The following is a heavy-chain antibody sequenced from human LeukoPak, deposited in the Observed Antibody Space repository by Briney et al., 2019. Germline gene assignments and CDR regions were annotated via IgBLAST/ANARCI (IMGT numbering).Heavy chain of an antibody. CDR2: SSSSGDII. J-gene: IGHJ4*02. CDR1: GFTFSDYY. V-gene: IGHV3-11*01. CDR3: TTIRGFCSGRSCLGY. D-gene: IGHD2-15*01. Sequence: PGGSLRLSCAASGFTFSDYYMSWIRQAPGKGLEWISYSSSSGDIIYYADSLKGRFTISRDNAKNSLYLQMNSLKSEDTAVYYCTTIRGFCSGRSCLGYWGQGTLVTVSS.